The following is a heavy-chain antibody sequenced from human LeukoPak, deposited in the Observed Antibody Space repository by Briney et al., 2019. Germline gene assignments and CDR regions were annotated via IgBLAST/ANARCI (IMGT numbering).Heavy chain of an antibody. CDR1: GFTFSSYS. D-gene: IGHD2-15*01. Sequence: GGSLRLSCAASGFTFSSYSMNWVRQAPGKGLEWVSYISSSSSTIYYADSVKGRLTISRDNAKHSLYPQMNSLRAEDTAVYYWAGAGYWSGCNCSDYHHFIDVWGQGTQVTVSS. CDR2: ISSSSSTI. J-gene: IGHJ6*03. V-gene: IGHV3-48*01. CDR3: AGAGYWSGCNCSDYHHFIDV.